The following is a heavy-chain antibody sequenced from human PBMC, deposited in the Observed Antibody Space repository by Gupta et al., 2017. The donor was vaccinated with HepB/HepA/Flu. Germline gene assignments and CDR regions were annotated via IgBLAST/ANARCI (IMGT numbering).Heavy chain of an antibody. J-gene: IGHJ5*02. CDR1: GGSFRGNF. D-gene: IGHD4-11*01. V-gene: IGHV4-34*01. Sequence: QVQLQQWGAGLLKPSETLSLTCAVDGGSFRGNFWNWIRQPPGKGLEWIGEINHSGSTNYNPSLKSRVTISVDTSKNQFSLKLTSVTAADTAVYYCAGMTTDNWFDPWCQGTLVTVSS. CDR3: AGMTTDNWFDP. CDR2: INHSGST.